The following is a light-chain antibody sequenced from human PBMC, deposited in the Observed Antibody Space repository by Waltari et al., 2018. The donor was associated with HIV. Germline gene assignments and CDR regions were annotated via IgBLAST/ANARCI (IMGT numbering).Light chain of an antibody. V-gene: IGKV3-11*01. CDR2: DAS. CDR3: QQRSIWPLIT. Sequence: EIVLTQSPATLSLSPGERATLPCRASQRVSSYLAWYQQKPVQAPSLLIYDASNRATGIPARFSGSGSGTDFTLTISSLEPEDFAVYYCQQRSIWPLITFGQGTRLEIK. J-gene: IGKJ5*01. CDR1: QRVSSY.